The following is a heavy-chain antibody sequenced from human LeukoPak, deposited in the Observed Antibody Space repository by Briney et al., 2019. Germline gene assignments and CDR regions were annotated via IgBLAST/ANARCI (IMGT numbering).Heavy chain of an antibody. J-gene: IGHJ1*01. V-gene: IGHV4-59*08. CDR3: ARLTVAGPAEYFQH. CDR2: IYYSGST. CDR1: GGSISSYY. Sequence: PSETLSLTCTVSGGSISSYYWSWIRQPPGKGLEWIGYIYYSGSTNYNPSLKSRVTTSVDTSKNQFSLKLSSVTAADTAVYYCARLTVAGPAEYFQHWGQGTLVTVSS. D-gene: IGHD6-19*01.